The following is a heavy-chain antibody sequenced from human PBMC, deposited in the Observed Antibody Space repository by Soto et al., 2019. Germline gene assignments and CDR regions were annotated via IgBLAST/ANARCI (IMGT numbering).Heavy chain of an antibody. D-gene: IGHD6-13*01. V-gene: IGHV3-23*01. CDR1: GFAFSSHP. J-gene: IGHJ6*01. CDR3: AHVTAAGTMYYRMDV. Sequence: PGGYLRLSCAASGFAFSSHPLSCVRQAAERGLEWVSGISGRGGLTYYADSVNGRFTISSDNSKNTLYLQMNSLRAEDTAVYYCAHVTAAGTMYYRMDVWRQATTVTVSS. CDR2: ISGRGGLT.